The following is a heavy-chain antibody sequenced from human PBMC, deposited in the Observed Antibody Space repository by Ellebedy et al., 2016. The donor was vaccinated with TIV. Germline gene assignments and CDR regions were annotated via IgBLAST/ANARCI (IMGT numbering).Heavy chain of an antibody. CDR1: GYSISSDYY. V-gene: IGHV4-38-2*02. D-gene: IGHD3-10*01. Sequence: SETLSLTCTVSGYSISSDYYWGWIRQPPGKGLEWIGSVYHSGTTYYHPSLKTPVTLSIDSSKNQSSLKLNSVTAADTAVYYCARGGTSGTHHCDYWGQGTLVTVSS. J-gene: IGHJ4*02. CDR2: VYHSGTT. CDR3: ARGGTSGTHHCDY.